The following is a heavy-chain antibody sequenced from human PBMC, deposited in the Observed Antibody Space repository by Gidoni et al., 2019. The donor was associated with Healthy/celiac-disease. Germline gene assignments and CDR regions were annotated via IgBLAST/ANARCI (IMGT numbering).Heavy chain of an antibody. D-gene: IGHD5-12*01. Sequence: EVQLVESGGGLVQPGGSLGLPCAASVFTFSSYAMRWVRQAPGKGLEWVSAISGSGGSTYYADSVKGRFTISRDNSKNTLYLQMNSLRAEDTAVYYCAGPPRGWLREGGGQGTLVTVSS. CDR3: AGPPRGWLREG. CDR2: ISGSGGST. CDR1: VFTFSSYA. V-gene: IGHV3-23*04. J-gene: IGHJ4*02.